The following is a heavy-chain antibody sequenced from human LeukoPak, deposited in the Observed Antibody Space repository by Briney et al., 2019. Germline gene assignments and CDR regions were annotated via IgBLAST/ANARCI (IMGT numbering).Heavy chain of an antibody. Sequence: ASVKVSCKASGYTFTSYYMHWVRQAPGQGLEWMGIINPSGGSTSYAQKFQGRVTMTRDTSTSTVYMELSSLRSEDTAVYYCAIAGARKAAFDIWGQGTMVTVSS. CDR1: GYTFTSYY. D-gene: IGHD1-26*01. CDR3: AIAGARKAAFDI. V-gene: IGHV1-46*03. J-gene: IGHJ3*02. CDR2: INPSGGST.